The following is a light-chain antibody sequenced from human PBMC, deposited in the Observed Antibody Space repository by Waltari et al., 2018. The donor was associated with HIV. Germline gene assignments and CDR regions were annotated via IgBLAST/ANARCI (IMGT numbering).Light chain of an antibody. Sequence: QSALTQPASVSGSPGQSITISCTGSSNDVGGYNYVSWYQQHPGKAPRLMIYDVSTRPSGVSDRFSGSKSGDTASLTISGLQPEDEADYYCESYTSTSVWVFGGGTSLTVL. J-gene: IGLJ3*02. V-gene: IGLV2-14*03. CDR2: DVS. CDR3: ESYTSTSVWV. CDR1: SNDVGGYNY.